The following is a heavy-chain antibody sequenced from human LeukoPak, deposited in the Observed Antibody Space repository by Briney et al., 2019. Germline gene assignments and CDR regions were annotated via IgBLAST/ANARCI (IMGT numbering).Heavy chain of an antibody. Sequence: VASVKVSCKASGGTFSSYAISWVRQATGQGLEWMGWMNPNSGNTGYAQKFQGRVTMTRNTSISTAYMELSSLRSEDTAVYYCARAQYSGSYPEIWGQGTLVTVSS. CDR1: GGTFSSYA. CDR3: ARAQYSGSYPEI. J-gene: IGHJ4*02. V-gene: IGHV1-8*02. D-gene: IGHD5-12*01. CDR2: MNPNSGNT.